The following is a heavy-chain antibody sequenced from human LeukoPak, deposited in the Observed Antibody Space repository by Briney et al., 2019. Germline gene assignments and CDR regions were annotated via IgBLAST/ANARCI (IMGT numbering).Heavy chain of an antibody. CDR1: GFTFSDYY. Sequence: AGGSLRLSCAASGFTFSDYYMSWIRQAPGKGLEWVSYISSSSSYTNYADSVKGRFTISRDNAKNSLYLQMNSLRAGDTAVYYCAREGAAAGRYFDYWGQGTLVTVSS. V-gene: IGHV3-11*06. J-gene: IGHJ4*02. CDR2: ISSSSSYT. CDR3: AREGAAAGRYFDY. D-gene: IGHD6-13*01.